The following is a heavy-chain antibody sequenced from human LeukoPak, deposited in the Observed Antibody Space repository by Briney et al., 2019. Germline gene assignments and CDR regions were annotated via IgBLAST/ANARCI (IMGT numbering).Heavy chain of an antibody. CDR2: VNPDGSTT. CDR1: GFTFNQYY. Sequence: GGSLTLSCVASGFTFNQYYMHWVRQAPGKGLVWVSRVNPDGSTTNYADSVKSRFTISRDNAKNTLDLRMNSLRVEDTAVYYCARGGDDIGDYWGQGTLVTVSS. J-gene: IGHJ4*02. CDR3: ARGGDDIGDY. V-gene: IGHV3-74*01. D-gene: IGHD5-12*01.